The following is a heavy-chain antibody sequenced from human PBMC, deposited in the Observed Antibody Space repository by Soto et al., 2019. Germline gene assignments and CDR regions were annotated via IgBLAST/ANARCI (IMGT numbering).Heavy chain of an antibody. D-gene: IGHD6-13*01. Sequence: EVQLVQSGAEVKKPGESLKISCKGSGYSFTSYWIGWVRQMPGKGLEWMGFIYPGDSDTRYSPSFQGQVTISADKSIITAYLQWSSLKASDTAMYYCATPGIAAAGSESGFDYWGQGTLVTVSS. V-gene: IGHV5-51*01. J-gene: IGHJ4*02. CDR3: ATPGIAAAGSESGFDY. CDR2: IYPGDSDT. CDR1: GYSFTSYW.